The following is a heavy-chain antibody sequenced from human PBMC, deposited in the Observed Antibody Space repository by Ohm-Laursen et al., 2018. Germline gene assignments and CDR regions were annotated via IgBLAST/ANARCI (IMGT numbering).Heavy chain of an antibody. CDR1: GYTFTSYD. D-gene: IGHD4-17*01. J-gene: IGHJ4*02. V-gene: IGHV1-8*01. CDR3: ARGPYGDYVDY. CDR2: MNPNSGNT. Sequence: VASVKVSCNASGYTFTSYDITWVRQATGQGLEWMGWMNPNSGNTGYAQKFQGRVTMTRNTSISTAHMELSSLRSEDTAVYYCARGPYGDYVDYWGQGTLVTVSS.